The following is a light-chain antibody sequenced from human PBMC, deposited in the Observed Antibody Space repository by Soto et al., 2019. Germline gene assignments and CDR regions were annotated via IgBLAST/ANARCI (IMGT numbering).Light chain of an antibody. CDR3: AAWDDSLNGYV. J-gene: IGLJ1*01. Sequence: QAVVTQPPSASGTPGQRVTISCSGGSSNIGTNAVNWYQQLPGTAPKLPIYNNNQRPSGVPDRFSGSKSGTSASLAISGLQSEDEADYYCAAWDDSLNGYVFGTGTQLTVL. V-gene: IGLV1-44*01. CDR2: NNN. CDR1: SSNIGTNA.